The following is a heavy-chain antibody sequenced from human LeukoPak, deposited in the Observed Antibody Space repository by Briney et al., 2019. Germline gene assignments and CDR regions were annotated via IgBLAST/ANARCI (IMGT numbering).Heavy chain of an antibody. Sequence: PSQTMSLTSIVDVPSFNSDDQYWNWILESPGKGLEWIGSIHPNGIMYNNPSLESRVTMSRVTSKNQFSLNLNSVTAADSAVELRSRGLDSRKLGYWRQGILVSVCS. CDR1: VPSFNSDDQY. CDR3: SRGLDSRKLGY. CDR2: IHPNGIM. D-gene: IGHD3-22*01. V-gene: IGHV4-30-4*08. J-gene: IGHJ4*02.